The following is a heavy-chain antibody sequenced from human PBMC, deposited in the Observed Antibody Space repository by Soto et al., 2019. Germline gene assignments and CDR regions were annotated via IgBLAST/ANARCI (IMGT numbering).Heavy chain of an antibody. CDR3: ALYYYYVTSGSGVHGALDV. Sequence: QITLKESGPTLVKPTQTLTLTCSFSGFSLSTSGVGVGWIRQPPGKALECLALIFWDDDKRYIPSLKTRPTITXDXXKAQVVLTMTNMDPVDTATYYCALYYYYVTSGSGVHGALDVWGQGTMVTVSS. V-gene: IGHV2-5*02. CDR2: IFWDDDK. CDR1: GFSLSTSGVG. D-gene: IGHD3-22*01. J-gene: IGHJ3*01.